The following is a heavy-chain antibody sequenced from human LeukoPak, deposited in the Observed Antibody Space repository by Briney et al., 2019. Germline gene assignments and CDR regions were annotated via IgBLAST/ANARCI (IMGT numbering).Heavy chain of an antibody. Sequence: GGSLRLSCAASGFTFSSYGMHWVRQAPGKGLEWVAVISYDGSNKYYADSVKGRFTISRDDSKNTLYLQMNSLRAEDTAVYYCAKGVGYCSGGSCQQFDYWGQGTLVTVSS. CDR1: GFTFSSYG. D-gene: IGHD2-15*01. CDR3: AKGVGYCSGGSCQQFDY. V-gene: IGHV3-30*18. J-gene: IGHJ4*02. CDR2: ISYDGSNK.